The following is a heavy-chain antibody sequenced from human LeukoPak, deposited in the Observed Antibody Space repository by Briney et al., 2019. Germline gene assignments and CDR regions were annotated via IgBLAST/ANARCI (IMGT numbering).Heavy chain of an antibody. J-gene: IGHJ3*02. D-gene: IGHD1-20*01. CDR1: GGTFSSYS. CDR3: AREARYNWNDDAFDI. CDR2: IIPIFGTA. V-gene: IGHV1-69*05. Sequence: SVKVSCKASGGTFSSYSISWVRQAPGQGLEWMGRIIPIFGTAKYAQKFQGRVTITTDESTSTAYMDVSSQICGDTAVYYCAREARYNWNDDAFDIWGQGTMVTVPP.